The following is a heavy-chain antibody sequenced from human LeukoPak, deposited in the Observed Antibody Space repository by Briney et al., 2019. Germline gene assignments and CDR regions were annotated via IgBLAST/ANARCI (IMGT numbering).Heavy chain of an antibody. CDR2: IYYSGST. D-gene: IGHD3-10*01. CDR1: GGSISSGDYY. J-gene: IGHJ4*02. CDR3: ARRTVRGVLDY. V-gene: IGHV4-30-4*01. Sequence: SETLSLTCTVSGGSISSGDYYWSWIRQPPGKGLEWIGYIYYSGSTYYNPSLKSRVTISVDTSKNQFSLKLSSVTAADTAVYYCARRTVRGVLDYWGQGTLVTVSS.